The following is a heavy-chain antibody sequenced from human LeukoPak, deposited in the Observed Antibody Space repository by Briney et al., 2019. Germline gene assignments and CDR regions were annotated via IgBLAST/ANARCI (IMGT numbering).Heavy chain of an antibody. V-gene: IGHV1-8*03. CDR3: ARVEAATTNPRFDY. Sequence: ASVKVSCKASGYTFTSYDINWVRQATGQGLEWMGCMNPNGGNTGYAQKFQGRVTITRNTSISTAYMELSSLRSEDTAVYYCARVEAATTNPRFDYWGQGTLVTVSS. D-gene: IGHD5-24*01. CDR2: MNPNGGNT. CDR1: GYTFTSYD. J-gene: IGHJ4*02.